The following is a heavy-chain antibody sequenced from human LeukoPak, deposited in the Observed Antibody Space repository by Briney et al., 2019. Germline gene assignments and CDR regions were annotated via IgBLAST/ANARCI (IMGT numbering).Heavy chain of an antibody. CDR3: VRGIEVAGTFSWFDP. V-gene: IGHV3-7*02. CDR2: IKPDGSEK. Sequence: GGSLRLSCAASGFPFSSYWMSWVRQAPGKGLEWVANIKPDGSEKSYVDSVKGRFTISRDNAKNTLYLQMNSLRAEDTAIYYCVRGIEVAGTFSWFDPWGQGTLVTVSS. J-gene: IGHJ5*02. CDR1: GFPFSSYW. D-gene: IGHD6-19*01.